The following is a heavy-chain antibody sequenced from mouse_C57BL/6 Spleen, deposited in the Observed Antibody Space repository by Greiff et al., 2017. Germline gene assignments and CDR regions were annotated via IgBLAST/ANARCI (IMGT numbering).Heavy chain of an antibody. Sequence: QLQQPGAELVMPGASVKLSCKASGYTFTSYWMHWVKQRPGQGLEWIGEIDPSDSYTNYNQKFKGKSTLTVDKSSSTAYMQLSSLTSEDSAVYYCARGRGFAYWGQGTLVTVSA. CDR1: GYTFTSYW. J-gene: IGHJ3*01. CDR3: ARGRGFAY. V-gene: IGHV1-69*01. CDR2: IDPSDSYT.